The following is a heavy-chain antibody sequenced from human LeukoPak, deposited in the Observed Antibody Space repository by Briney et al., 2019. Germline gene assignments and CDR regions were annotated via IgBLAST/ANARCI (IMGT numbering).Heavy chain of an antibody. Sequence: SETLSLTCTVSGGSISSGSYYWSWIRQPAGKGLEWIGRIYTSGSTNYNPSLKSRVTISVDTSKNQFSLKLSSVTAADTAVYYCARHIVVVPAGDAFDIWGQGTMVTVSS. V-gene: IGHV4-61*02. CDR1: GGSISSGSYY. CDR3: ARHIVVVPAGDAFDI. J-gene: IGHJ3*02. CDR2: IYTSGST. D-gene: IGHD2-2*01.